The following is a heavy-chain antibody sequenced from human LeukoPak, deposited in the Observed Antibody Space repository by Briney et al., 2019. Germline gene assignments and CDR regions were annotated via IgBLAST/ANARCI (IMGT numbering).Heavy chain of an antibody. J-gene: IGHJ4*02. CDR2: ISPGGGTT. CDR3: ARAGIRWNTPDS. V-gene: IGHV3-23*01. D-gene: IGHD2-15*01. Sequence: PGGSLRLSCAVSGFAFGSEAMSWVRQSPARGLEWVASISPGGGTTYYADYVKGRFTISRDSALNTLYLQMNSLRAEDTAFYYCARAGIRWNTPDSWGQGTLVAVSS. CDR1: GFAFGSEA.